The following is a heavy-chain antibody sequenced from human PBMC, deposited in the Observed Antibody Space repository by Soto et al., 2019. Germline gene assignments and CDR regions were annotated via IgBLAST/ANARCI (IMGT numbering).Heavy chain of an antibody. CDR1: GYSFTSYW. J-gene: IGHJ3*02. CDR3: ARLRYSSGWHQAFDI. D-gene: IGHD6-19*01. CDR2: IDPSDSYT. Sequence: LGESLKISCKGSGYSFTSYWISWVRQMPGKGLEWMGRIDPSDSYTNYSPSFQGHVTISADKSISTAYLQWSSLKASDTAMYYCARLRYSSGWHQAFDIWGQGTMVTVSS. V-gene: IGHV5-10-1*01.